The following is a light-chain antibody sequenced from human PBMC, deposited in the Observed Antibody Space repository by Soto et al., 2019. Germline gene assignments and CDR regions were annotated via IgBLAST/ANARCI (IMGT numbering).Light chain of an antibody. CDR1: SSDVGGYNH. J-gene: IGLJ1*01. V-gene: IGLV2-14*01. CDR3: TSYTSSSTLYV. Sequence: QSALAQPPSASGSPGQSITISCTGTSSDVGGYNHVSWYQQHPGKAPKLMIYEVSRRPSGVSNRFSGSKSGNTASLTISGLQAEDEADYYCTSYTSSSTLYVFGSGTKVTVL. CDR2: EVS.